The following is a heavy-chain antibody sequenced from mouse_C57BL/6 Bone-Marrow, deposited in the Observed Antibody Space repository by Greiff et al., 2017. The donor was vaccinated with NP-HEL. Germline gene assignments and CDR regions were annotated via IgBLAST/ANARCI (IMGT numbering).Heavy chain of an antibody. D-gene: IGHD2-1*01. Sequence: EVNVVESGGGLVKPGGSLKLSCAASGFTFSSYAMSWVRQTPAKRLEWVATISDGGSYTYYPDNVKGRFTISRDNAKNNLYLQMSHLKSEDTAMYYCASLLLWFAYWGQGTLVTVSA. CDR2: ISDGGSYT. J-gene: IGHJ3*01. CDR3: ASLLLWFAY. V-gene: IGHV5-4*03. CDR1: GFTFSSYA.